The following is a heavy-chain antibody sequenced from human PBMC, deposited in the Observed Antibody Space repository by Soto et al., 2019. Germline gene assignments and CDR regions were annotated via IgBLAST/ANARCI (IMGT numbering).Heavy chain of an antibody. J-gene: IGHJ5*02. D-gene: IGHD3-22*01. Sequence: GGSLRLSCAASGLTFSSYGMHWVRQAPGKGLEWVAVISYDGSNKNYADSVKGRFTISRDNSKNTVYLQMNSLRAEDTAVYYCAKDTYYHDSSGSYMFRYNWFGPWGPGTLVTVS. CDR1: GLTFSSYG. CDR2: ISYDGSNK. V-gene: IGHV3-30*18. CDR3: AKDTYYHDSSGSYMFRYNWFGP.